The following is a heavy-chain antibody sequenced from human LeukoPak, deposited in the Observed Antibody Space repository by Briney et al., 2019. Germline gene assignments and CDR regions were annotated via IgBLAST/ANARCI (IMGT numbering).Heavy chain of an antibody. Sequence: GGSLRLSCAASGFTFSSYAMSWVRQAPGKGLEWASAISGSGGSTYYADSVKGRFTISRDNSKNTLYLQMNSQRAEDTAVYYCAKARIAVAGVLDYWGQGTLVTVSS. D-gene: IGHD6-19*01. CDR3: AKARIAVAGVLDY. CDR1: GFTFSSYA. V-gene: IGHV3-23*01. CDR2: ISGSGGST. J-gene: IGHJ4*02.